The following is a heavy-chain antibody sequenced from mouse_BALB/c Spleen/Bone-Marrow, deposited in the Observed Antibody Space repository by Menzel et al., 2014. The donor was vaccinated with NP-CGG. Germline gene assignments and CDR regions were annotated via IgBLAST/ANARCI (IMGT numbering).Heavy chain of an antibody. V-gene: IGHV1-7*01. Sequence: QVQLQQSGAELAKPGASVKMSCKASGYTFTSYWMHWIKQRLGQGLEWIGYINPSTGYTEYNQTFKGKATLTAVKSSTTAYMQLSSLTSEDSAVYYCARDDYDAFAYWGQGTLVTVSA. D-gene: IGHD2-4*01. CDR1: GYTFTSYW. CDR3: ARDDYDAFAY. CDR2: INPSTGYT. J-gene: IGHJ3*01.